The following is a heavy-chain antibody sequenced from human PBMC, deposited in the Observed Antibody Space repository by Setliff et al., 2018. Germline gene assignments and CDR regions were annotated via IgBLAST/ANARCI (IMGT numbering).Heavy chain of an antibody. Sequence: SVKVSCKASGGTFSSYAISWVRRAPGQGLEWMGGIIPILGIANYAQKFQGRVTITADKSTSTAYMELSSLRSEDTAVYYCARGLIFGYSYVGEYYYYMDVWGKGTTVTVSS. CDR3: ARGLIFGYSYVGEYYYYMDV. J-gene: IGHJ6*03. CDR1: GGTFSSYA. V-gene: IGHV1-69*10. CDR2: IIPILGIA. D-gene: IGHD5-18*01.